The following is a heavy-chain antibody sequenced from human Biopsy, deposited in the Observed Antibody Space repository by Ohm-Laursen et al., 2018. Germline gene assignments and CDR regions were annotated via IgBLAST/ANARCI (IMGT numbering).Heavy chain of an antibody. CDR1: GYIFTSYY. CDR2: INPSGGST. V-gene: IGHV1-46*01. J-gene: IGHJ4*02. Sequence: ASVKASCKTSGYIFTSYYIHWVRQAPGQGLEWMASINPSGGSTTYAQRFQGRLIMTRATSTSSIYMELSSLRSEDTAIYFCARAVAGTGGVFDSWGQGTLVTVSS. D-gene: IGHD6-19*01. CDR3: ARAVAGTGGVFDS.